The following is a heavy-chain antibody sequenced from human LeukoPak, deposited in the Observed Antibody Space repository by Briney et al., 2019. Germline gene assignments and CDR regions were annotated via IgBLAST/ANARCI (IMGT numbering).Heavy chain of an antibody. V-gene: IGHV1-18*01. D-gene: IGHD2-2*01. CDR1: GCTFTSYG. CDR2: ISAYNGNT. CDR3: ARDRCSSTSCYSDY. J-gene: IGHJ4*02. Sequence: RASVKVSCKASGCTFTSYGISWVRQAPGQGLEWMGWISAYNGNTNYAQKLQGRVTMTTDTSTSTAYMELRSLRSDDTAVYYCARDRCSSTSCYSDYWGQGTLVTVSS.